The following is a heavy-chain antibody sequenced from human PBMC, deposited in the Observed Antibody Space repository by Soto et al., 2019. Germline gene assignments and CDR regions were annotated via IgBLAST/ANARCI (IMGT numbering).Heavy chain of an antibody. CDR3: ARGPQSGRAAARGEVPLDVFYYYYYYGMDV. Sequence: SETLSLTCTVSGGSISSYYWSWIRQPAGKGLEWIGRIYTSGSTNYNPPLKSRVTMSVDTSKNQFSLKLSSVTAADTAVYYCARGPQSGRAAARGEVPLDVFYYYYYYGMDVWGQGTTVTVSS. CDR1: GGSISSYY. V-gene: IGHV4-4*07. J-gene: IGHJ6*02. D-gene: IGHD6-13*01. CDR2: IYTSGST.